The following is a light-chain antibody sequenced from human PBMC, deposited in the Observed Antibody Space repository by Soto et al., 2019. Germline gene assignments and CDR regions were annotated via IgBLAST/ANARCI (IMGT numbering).Light chain of an antibody. J-gene: IGKJ3*01. CDR3: MQALQTPLFT. CDR1: QSLLHSNGYNY. CDR2: LGS. Sequence: DIVMTQSPLSLPVTPGEPASISCRSSQSLLHSNGYNYLDWYLQKPGQSPQLLIYLGSNRASGVPDRISGSASGKDFTLKISRVEAEDVGVYFCMQALQTPLFTFGPGTKVDIK. V-gene: IGKV2-28*01.